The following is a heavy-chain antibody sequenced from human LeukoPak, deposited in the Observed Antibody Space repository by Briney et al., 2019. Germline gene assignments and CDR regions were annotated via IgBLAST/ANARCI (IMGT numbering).Heavy chain of an antibody. D-gene: IGHD2/OR15-2a*01. CDR2: IYYSGST. V-gene: IGHV4-59*08. CDR1: GGSISSYY. CDR3: ARQITGDVEYGTTYYFDY. Sequence: SETLSLTCTVSGGSISSYYWSWIRQPPGKGLEWIGYIYYSGSTNYNPSLKSRATISVDTSKNQFSLKLSSVTAADTAVYYCARQITGDVEYGTTYYFDYWGQGTLVTVSS. J-gene: IGHJ4*02.